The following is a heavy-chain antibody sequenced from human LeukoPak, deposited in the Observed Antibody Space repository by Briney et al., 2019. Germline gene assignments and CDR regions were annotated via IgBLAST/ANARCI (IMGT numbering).Heavy chain of an antibody. D-gene: IGHD3-22*01. J-gene: IGHJ4*02. CDR3: ARDRYYYDSSGYLWFDY. V-gene: IGHV4-4*07. CDR1: GGSITSYY. Sequence: SETLSLTCSFSGGSITSYYWSWIRQPAGKGLEWVGRIHTSGSTNYNPSLKSRVTMSVDTSKNQFSLKLSSVTAADTALYYCARDRYYYDSSGYLWFDYWGQGTLVTVSS. CDR2: IHTSGST.